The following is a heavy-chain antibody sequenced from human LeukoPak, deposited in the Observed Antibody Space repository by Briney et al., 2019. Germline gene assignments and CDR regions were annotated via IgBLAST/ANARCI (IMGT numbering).Heavy chain of an antibody. J-gene: IGHJ4*02. CDR3: ARSPLYSSGYFFDY. CDR2: IYSGGST. Sequence: GGSLRLSCTASGFTVSSNYMSWVRQAPGKGLEWVSVIYSGGSTYYADSVKGRFTISRDNSKNTLYLQMNSLRAEDTAVYYCARSPLYSSGYFFDYWGQGTLVTVSS. D-gene: IGHD6-19*01. CDR1: GFTVSSNY. V-gene: IGHV3-53*01.